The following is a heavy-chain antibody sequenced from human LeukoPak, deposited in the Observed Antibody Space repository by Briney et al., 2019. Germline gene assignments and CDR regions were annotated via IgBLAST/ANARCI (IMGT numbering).Heavy chain of an antibody. CDR3: ASYRFGGFDP. CDR2: INHRGST. CDR1: GGSFSGYY. D-gene: IGHD3-10*01. Sequence: SETLSLTCAVYGGSFSGYYWSWIRQPPGKGLEWIGEINHRGSTNYNPSLKSRVTISVDTSKNQFSLKLSSVTAADTAVYYCASYRFGGFDPWGQGTLVTVSS. V-gene: IGHV4-34*01. J-gene: IGHJ5*02.